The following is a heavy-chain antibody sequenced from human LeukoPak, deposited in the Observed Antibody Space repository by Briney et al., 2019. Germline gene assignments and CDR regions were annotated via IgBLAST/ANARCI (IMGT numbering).Heavy chain of an antibody. CDR3: ARVVVVVTTWVFPYFDY. CDR1: GGSINNYY. CDR2: IYYSGST. J-gene: IGHJ4*02. V-gene: IGHV4-39*01. Sequence: PSETLSLTCTVSGGSINNYYWSWIRQPPGKGLEWIGSIYYSGSTYYNPSLKSRVTISVDTSKNQFSLKLSSVTAADTAVYYCARVVVVVTTWVFPYFDYWGQGTLVTVSS. D-gene: IGHD2-15*01.